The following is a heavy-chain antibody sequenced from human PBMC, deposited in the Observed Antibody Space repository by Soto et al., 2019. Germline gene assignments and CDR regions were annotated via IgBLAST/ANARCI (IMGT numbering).Heavy chain of an antibody. D-gene: IGHD4-17*01. Sequence: QVQLVQSGAEVKKPGSSVKVSCKASGGTFSSYAISWVRQAPGQGLEWMGGIIPIFGTANYAQKFQGSVTITADESTSTAYMERSSLRSEDTAVYYCAREAVSGDYGDYYYGMDVWGQGTTVTVSS. V-gene: IGHV1-69*01. CDR3: AREAVSGDYGDYYYGMDV. CDR1: GGTFSSYA. CDR2: IIPIFGTA. J-gene: IGHJ6*02.